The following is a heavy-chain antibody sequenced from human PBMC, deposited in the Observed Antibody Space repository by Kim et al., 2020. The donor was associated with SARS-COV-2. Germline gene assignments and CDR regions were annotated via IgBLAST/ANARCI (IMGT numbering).Heavy chain of an antibody. D-gene: IGHD1-1*01. CDR3: ARGDRSRNDAFDI. J-gene: IGHJ3*02. Sequence: YVDSVKGRFTISRDNAKNSLFLQMNSLSAEDTAMYYCARGDRSRNDAFDIWGQGTMVTVSS. V-gene: IGHV3-7*01.